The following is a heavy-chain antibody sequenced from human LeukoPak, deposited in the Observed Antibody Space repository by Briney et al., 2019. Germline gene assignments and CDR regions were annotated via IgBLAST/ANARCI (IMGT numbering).Heavy chain of an antibody. J-gene: IGHJ4*02. Sequence: SETLSLTCAVSGGSISSGGYSWSWIRQPPGKGLEWIGYIYYSGSTYYNPSLKSRVTMSVDTSKNQFSLKLSSVTAADTAVYYCASTHIRGYSGYVNFDYWGQGTLVTVSS. CDR2: IYYSGST. D-gene: IGHD5-12*01. CDR3: ASTHIRGYSGYVNFDY. V-gene: IGHV4-30-4*07. CDR1: GGSISSGGYS.